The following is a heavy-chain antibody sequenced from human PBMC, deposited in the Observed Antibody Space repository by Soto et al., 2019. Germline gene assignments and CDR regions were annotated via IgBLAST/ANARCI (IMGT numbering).Heavy chain of an antibody. J-gene: IGHJ4*02. Sequence: PGGSLRLSCAASGFTFSSYAMSWVRQAPGKGLEWVSAISGSGGSTYYADSVKGRFTISRDNSKNTLYLQMNSLRAEDTAVYYCAKVSYYDILTGSPFDYGGQGTLVTVSS. CDR3: AKVSYYDILTGSPFDY. D-gene: IGHD3-9*01. CDR2: ISGSGGST. V-gene: IGHV3-23*01. CDR1: GFTFSSYA.